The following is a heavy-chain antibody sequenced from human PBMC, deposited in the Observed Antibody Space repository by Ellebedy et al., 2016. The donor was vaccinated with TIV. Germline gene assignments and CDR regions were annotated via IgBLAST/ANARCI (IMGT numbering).Heavy chain of an antibody. J-gene: IGHJ4*02. CDR2: MDAGGNT. Sequence: GESLKISCAASGFTVSGDYMSWVRQAPGKGLEWVSIMDAGGNTHYPDPVKGRFTVSRDNSKNTLYLQMNSLRAEETAVYYCAGGTYWGQGTLVTVSS. V-gene: IGHV3-53*01. CDR3: AGGTY. CDR1: GFTVSGDY.